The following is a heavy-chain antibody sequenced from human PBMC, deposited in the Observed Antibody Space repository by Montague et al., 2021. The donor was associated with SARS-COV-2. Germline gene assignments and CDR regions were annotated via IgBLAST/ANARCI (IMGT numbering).Heavy chain of an antibody. CDR3: ARQEPIVVVVAAARGWFDP. Sequence: SETLSLTCTVSGGSISSSSYYWGWIRQPPGKGLEWIGSIHYSGSTYYNLSLKSRVTISVDTSKNQFSLKLSSVTAADTAVYYCARQEPIVVVVAAARGWFDPWGQGTLVTVSS. CDR2: IHYSGST. J-gene: IGHJ5*02. D-gene: IGHD2-15*01. V-gene: IGHV4-39*01. CDR1: GGSISSSSYY.